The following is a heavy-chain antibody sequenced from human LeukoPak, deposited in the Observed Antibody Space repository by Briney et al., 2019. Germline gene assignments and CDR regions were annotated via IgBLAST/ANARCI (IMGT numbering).Heavy chain of an antibody. V-gene: IGHV4-34*01. CDR2: INHSGST. D-gene: IGHD3-10*01. Sequence: PSETLSLTCAVYGGPFSGYYWSWIRQPPGKGLEWIGEINHSGSTNYNPSLKSRVTISVDTSKNQFSLKLSSVTAADTAVYYCARSGSGSYPAYYFDYWGQGTLVTVSS. CDR3: ARSGSGSYPAYYFDY. J-gene: IGHJ4*02. CDR1: GGPFSGYY.